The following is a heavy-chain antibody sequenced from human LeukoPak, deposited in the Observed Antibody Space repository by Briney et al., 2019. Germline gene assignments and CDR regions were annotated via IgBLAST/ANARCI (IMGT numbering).Heavy chain of an antibody. Sequence: TGRSLRLSCAASGFTFSRHGMHWVRQAPGKGLEWVAVIGDTGRAKYYADSVEGRFTASRDNFKNTLYLEMNSLRYDDTALYYCAREAAWGNWYFDHWGRGTLVTVSS. J-gene: IGHJ2*01. CDR1: GFTFSRHG. CDR3: AREAAWGNWYFDH. D-gene: IGHD3-16*01. V-gene: IGHV3-33*08. CDR2: IGDTGRAK.